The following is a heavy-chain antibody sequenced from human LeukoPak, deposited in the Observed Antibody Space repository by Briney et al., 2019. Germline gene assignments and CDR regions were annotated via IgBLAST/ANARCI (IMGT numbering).Heavy chain of an antibody. Sequence: PSETLSLTCTVSGGSISSYYWSWIRQPPGKGLEWLGYIYYSGSINYNPSLKSRVTISVDTSKNQFSLKLSSVTAADTAVYYCARVVSVGRSVDAFDIWGQGTMVTVSS. D-gene: IGHD5/OR15-5a*01. J-gene: IGHJ3*02. CDR3: ARVVSVGRSVDAFDI. CDR1: GGSISSYY. V-gene: IGHV4-59*01. CDR2: IYYSGSI.